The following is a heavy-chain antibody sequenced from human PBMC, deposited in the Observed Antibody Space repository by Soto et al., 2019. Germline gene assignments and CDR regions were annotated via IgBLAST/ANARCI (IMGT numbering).Heavy chain of an antibody. CDR1: GGSLSGYY. D-gene: IGHD2-15*01. Sequence: QVHLPQWGAGLLKPSETLSLTCAVYGGSLSGYYWSWIRQSPGKGLEWIGEIDHSGSTNYNPSLKSRVTISVDTSKNQFSLKLSSVTAADTAVYYCARGTTCSGGSCYGPPFVVRFDPCGQGTLVTVSS. CDR2: IDHSGST. CDR3: ARGTTCSGGSCYGPPFVVRFDP. J-gene: IGHJ5*02. V-gene: IGHV4-34*01.